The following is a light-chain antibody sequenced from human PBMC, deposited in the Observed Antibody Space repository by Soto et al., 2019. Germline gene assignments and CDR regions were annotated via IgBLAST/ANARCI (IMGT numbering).Light chain of an antibody. V-gene: IGKV3-20*01. Sequence: EVLLTQSPGTLSLSPGDRATLSCRASQSLTNNFLAWYQQKPGQTPRLLIHTATSRATDIPDRFAGTGSGTDFTLSISRLEPEDFAVYFCQQDGRLPVSFGGGTKIEIK. CDR1: QSLTNNF. CDR2: TAT. CDR3: QQDGRLPVS. J-gene: IGKJ4*01.